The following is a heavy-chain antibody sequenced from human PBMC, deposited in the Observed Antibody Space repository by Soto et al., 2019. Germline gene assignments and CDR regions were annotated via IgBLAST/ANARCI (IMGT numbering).Heavy chain of an antibody. Sequence: SETLSLTCTVSGGSISSSSYYWGWIRQPPGKGLEWIGSIYYSGSTYYNPSLKSRVTISVDTSKNQFSLKLSSVTAADTAVYYCARVLELPGYYFDYWGQGTLVTVSS. CDR3: ARVLELPGYYFDY. V-gene: IGHV4-39*01. CDR1: GGSISSSSYY. J-gene: IGHJ4*02. D-gene: IGHD1-7*01. CDR2: IYYSGST.